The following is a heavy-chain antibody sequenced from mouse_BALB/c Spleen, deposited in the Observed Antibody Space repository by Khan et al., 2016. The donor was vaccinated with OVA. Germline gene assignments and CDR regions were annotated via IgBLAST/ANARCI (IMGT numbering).Heavy chain of an antibody. V-gene: IGHV2-2*02. Sequence: QVQLKESGPGLVQPSQSLSITCTVSGFSLTSYGVHWVRQSPGKGLEWLGVIWSGGSTDYNAAFISGLRISKDNSKSQVFFKMNSLQANDTAIYYCARNYDYDEGLAYWGQGTLVTVSA. J-gene: IGHJ3*01. CDR2: IWSGGST. CDR1: GFSLTSYG. D-gene: IGHD2-4*01. CDR3: ARNYDYDEGLAY.